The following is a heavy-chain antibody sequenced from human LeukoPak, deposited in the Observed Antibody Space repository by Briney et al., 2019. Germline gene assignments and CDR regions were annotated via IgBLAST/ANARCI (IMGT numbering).Heavy chain of an antibody. D-gene: IGHD2-2*01. CDR1: GYTFTSYG. J-gene: IGHJ6*02. Sequence: ASVKVSCKASGYTFTSYGISWVRQAAGQGLEWMGWISAYNGNTNYAQKLQGRVTMTTDTSTSTAYMELRSLRSDDTAVYYCARAQLPYYYYGMDVWGQGTTVTVSS. V-gene: IGHV1-18*01. CDR2: ISAYNGNT. CDR3: ARAQLPYYYYGMDV.